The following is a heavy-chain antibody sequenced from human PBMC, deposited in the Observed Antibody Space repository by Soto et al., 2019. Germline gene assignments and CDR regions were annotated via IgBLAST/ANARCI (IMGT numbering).Heavy chain of an antibody. V-gene: IGHV5-51*01. D-gene: IGHD1-26*01. Sequence: GESLKISCKGSGYSFTGYWIGWVRQMPGKGLEWMGIIYPGDSDTRYSPSFQGQVTISADKSISTAYLQWSSLKASDTAMYYCARQGVGATLQHYYYGMDVWGQGTTVTVSS. J-gene: IGHJ6*02. CDR3: ARQGVGATLQHYYYGMDV. CDR2: IYPGDSDT. CDR1: GYSFTGYW.